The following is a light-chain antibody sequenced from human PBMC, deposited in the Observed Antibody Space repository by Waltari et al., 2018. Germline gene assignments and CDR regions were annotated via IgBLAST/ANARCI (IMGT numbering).Light chain of an antibody. J-gene: IGLJ3*02. CDR3: QTGGHGTWV. V-gene: IGLV4-69*01. CDR2: VNSDGSH. CDR1: SGHSSNV. Sequence: SPSASAPLGASVKLTCTLSSGHSSNVIAWLPQRPEKGPRYLMKVNSDGSHSKGDEIPDRFSGSSSGAERYLTISSLQSDDEADYYCQTGGHGTWVFGGGTKLTVL.